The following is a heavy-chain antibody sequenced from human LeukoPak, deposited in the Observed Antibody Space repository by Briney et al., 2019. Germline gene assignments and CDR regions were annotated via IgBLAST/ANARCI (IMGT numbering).Heavy chain of an antibody. CDR3: AKAYSGSSGAFDY. Sequence: SETLSLTCTVSGYSISSGYYWGWIRQPPGQGLEWIGSIYHSGNTYYNPSLKSRISISVDTSKNQFSLKLSSVTAADTAVYFCAKAYSGSSGAFDYWGQGTLVTVSS. J-gene: IGHJ4*02. CDR1: GYSISSGYY. CDR2: IYHSGNT. V-gene: IGHV4-38-2*02. D-gene: IGHD3-10*01.